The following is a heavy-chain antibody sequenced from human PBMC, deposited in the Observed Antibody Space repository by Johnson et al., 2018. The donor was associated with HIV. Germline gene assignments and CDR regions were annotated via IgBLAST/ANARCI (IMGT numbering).Heavy chain of an antibody. V-gene: IGHV3-48*04. J-gene: IGHJ3*02. CDR2: ISSSGSTI. CDR3: AREKQWLGAGGPSDAFDI. Sequence: VQLVESGGGVVQPGGSLRLSCAASGFTFSSYGMHWVRQAPGKGLEWVSYISSSGSTIYYADSVKGRFTISRDNAKNSLYLQMNSLRAEDTAVYYCAREKQWLGAGGPSDAFDIWGQGTMVTVSS. D-gene: IGHD6-19*01. CDR1: GFTFSSYG.